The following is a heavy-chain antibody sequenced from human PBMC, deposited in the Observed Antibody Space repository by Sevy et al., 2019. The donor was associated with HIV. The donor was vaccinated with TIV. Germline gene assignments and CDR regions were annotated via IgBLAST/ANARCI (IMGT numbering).Heavy chain of an antibody. V-gene: IGHV5-51*01. J-gene: IGHJ6*02. Sequence: GESLKISCKGSGYSFTSYWIGWVRQMPGKGLEWMGIIYPGDSDTRHSPSFQGQVTISADKSISTAYLQWSSLKASDTAMYYCARMGLHCSGGSCYENYYYGLDVWGQGTTVTVSS. D-gene: IGHD2-15*01. CDR1: GYSFTSYW. CDR3: ARMGLHCSGGSCYENYYYGLDV. CDR2: IYPGDSDT.